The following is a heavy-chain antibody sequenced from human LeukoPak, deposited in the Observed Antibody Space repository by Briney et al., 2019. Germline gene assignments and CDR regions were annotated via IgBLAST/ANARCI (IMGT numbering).Heavy chain of an antibody. V-gene: IGHV3-30*18. Sequence: PGGSLRLSCAASGFTFSSYGMHWVRQAPGKGLEWVAVISYDGSNKYYADSVKGRFTISRDNSKNTLYLQMNSLRAEDTAVYYCAKDQYDILTYYYGMDVWGQGTTVTVSS. J-gene: IGHJ6*02. CDR3: AKDQYDILTYYYGMDV. CDR2: ISYDGSNK. D-gene: IGHD3-9*01. CDR1: GFTFSSYG.